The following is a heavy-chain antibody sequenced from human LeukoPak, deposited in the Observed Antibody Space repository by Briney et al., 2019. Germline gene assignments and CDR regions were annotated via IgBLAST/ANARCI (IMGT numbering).Heavy chain of an antibody. CDR2: INPNSGGT. CDR3: ARGPTALRYFDWLSKRHFDY. CDR1: GYTFTGYY. J-gene: IGHJ4*02. Sequence: ASVKVSCKASGYTFTGYYMHWVRQAPGQGLEWMGWINPNSGGTNYAQKFQGKVTMTRDTSISTAYMELSRLRSDDTAVYYCARGPTALRYFDWLSKRHFDYWGQGTLVTVSS. D-gene: IGHD3-9*01. V-gene: IGHV1-2*02.